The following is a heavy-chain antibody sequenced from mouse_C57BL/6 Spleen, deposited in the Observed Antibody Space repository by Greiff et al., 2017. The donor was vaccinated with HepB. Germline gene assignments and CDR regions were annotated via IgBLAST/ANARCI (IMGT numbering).Heavy chain of an antibody. Sequence: QVQLQQPGAELVKPGASVKVSCKSSGYTFTSYWMHWVNQRPGHGLEWIGRIHPSDSDTNYNQKFKGKATLTVDKSSSTAYMQLSSRTSEDSAVYYGAREGSTTVVAHFDYWGQGTTLTVSS. CDR2: IHPSDSDT. CDR3: AREGSTTVVAHFDY. V-gene: IGHV1-74*01. CDR1: GYTFTSYW. D-gene: IGHD1-1*01. J-gene: IGHJ2*01.